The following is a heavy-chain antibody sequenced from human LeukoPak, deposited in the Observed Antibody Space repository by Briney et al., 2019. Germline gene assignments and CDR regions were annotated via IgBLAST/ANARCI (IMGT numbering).Heavy chain of an antibody. CDR1: GFTFSSYW. CDR3: ARDNYDFWSGYHVDY. D-gene: IGHD3-3*01. CDR2: IKQDGSEK. Sequence: PGGSLRLSCAASGFTFSSYWMSWVRQAPGKGLEWVANIKQDGSEKYYVDSVKGRFTISRDNAKNSLYLQMSSLRAEDTAVYYCARDNYDFWSGYHVDYWGQGTLVTVSS. J-gene: IGHJ4*02. V-gene: IGHV3-7*01.